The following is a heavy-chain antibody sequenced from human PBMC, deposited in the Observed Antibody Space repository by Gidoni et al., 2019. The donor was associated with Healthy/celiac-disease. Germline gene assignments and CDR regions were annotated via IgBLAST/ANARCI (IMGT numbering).Heavy chain of an antibody. D-gene: IGHD6-13*01. CDR1: GFTFDDYA. V-gene: IGHV3-9*01. CDR3: AKDMSPSIAAAGTWDY. Sequence: EVQLVESGGGLVQPGRSLRLSCAASGFTFDDYAMHWVRQAPGKGLEWVSGISWNSGSIGYADSVKGRFTISRDNAKNSLYLQMNSLRAEDTALYYCAKDMSPSIAAAGTWDYWGQGTLVTVSS. J-gene: IGHJ4*02. CDR2: ISWNSGSI.